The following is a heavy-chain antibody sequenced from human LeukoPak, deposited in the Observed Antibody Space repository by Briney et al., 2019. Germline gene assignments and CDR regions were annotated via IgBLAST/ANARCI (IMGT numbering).Heavy chain of an antibody. CDR2: MNPNSGNT. J-gene: IGHJ6*02. V-gene: IGHV1-8*01. Sequence: ASVTVSFTASGYTFTSYDINWVRQATGQGLEWMGWMNPNSGNTGYAQKFQGRVTMTRNTSISTAYMELSSLRSEDTAVYYCARDRVDTASMDVWGQGTTVTVSS. CDR3: ARDRVDTASMDV. CDR1: GYTFTSYD. D-gene: IGHD5-18*01.